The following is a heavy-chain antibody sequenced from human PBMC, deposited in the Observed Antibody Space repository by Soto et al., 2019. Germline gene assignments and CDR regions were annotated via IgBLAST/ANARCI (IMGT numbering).Heavy chain of an antibody. CDR1: GFTFGTTD. V-gene: IGHV3-23*01. Sequence: QLLQSGGGLVQPGGSLTLSCAASGFTFGTTDMSWVRQAPGEGLEWVSTIDGSGGITYYADSVKGRFTISRANSRNTVYLQMNSLRGDDTALYYCVKNSGWFNTWGQGPLVTVSS. CDR3: VKNSGWFNT. CDR2: IDGSGGIT. D-gene: IGHD3-10*01. J-gene: IGHJ5*02.